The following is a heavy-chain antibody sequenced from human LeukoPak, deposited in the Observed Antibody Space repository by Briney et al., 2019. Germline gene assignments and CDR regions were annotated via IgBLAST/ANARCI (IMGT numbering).Heavy chain of an antibody. Sequence: PSETLSLTCTVSGGSISSGDYCWSWIRQPPGKGLEWFGYIYYSGSTYYNPSLKSRVTISVDTSKNQFSLKLSSVTAADTAVYYCARGDYVWGSYRQRPYYFDYWGQGTLVTVSS. D-gene: IGHD3-16*02. CDR3: ARGDYVWGSYRQRPYYFDY. V-gene: IGHV4-30-4*01. CDR1: GGSISSGDYC. CDR2: IYYSGST. J-gene: IGHJ4*02.